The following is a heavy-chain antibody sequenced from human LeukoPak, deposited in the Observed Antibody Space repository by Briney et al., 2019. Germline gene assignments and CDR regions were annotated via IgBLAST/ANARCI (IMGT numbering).Heavy chain of an antibody. CDR1: GGSFSGYY. CDR3: AREIPDIVVVPAAIGWFDP. CDR2: INHSGST. J-gene: IGHJ5*02. V-gene: IGHV4-34*01. Sequence: KPSETLSLTCAVYGGSFSGYYWSWIRQPPGKGLEWIGEINHSGSTNYNPSLKSRVTISVDTSKNQFSLKLSSVTAADTAVYYCAREIPDIVVVPAAIGWFDPWGQGTLVTGSS. D-gene: IGHD2-2*02.